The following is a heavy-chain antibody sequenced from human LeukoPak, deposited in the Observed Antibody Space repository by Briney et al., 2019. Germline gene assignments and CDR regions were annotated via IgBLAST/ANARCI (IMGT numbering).Heavy chain of an antibody. CDR3: ARGFGAVNRGPSFDY. CDR1: GGTFSSYA. CDR2: IIPIFGTA. J-gene: IGHJ4*02. D-gene: IGHD3-16*01. V-gene: IGHV1-69*05. Sequence: SVKVSCKASGGTFSSYAISWVRQAPGQGLEWMGGIIPIFGTANYAQKFQGRVTITTDESTSTAYMELSSLRSEDTAVYYCARGFGAVNRGPSFDYWGQGTLVTVSS.